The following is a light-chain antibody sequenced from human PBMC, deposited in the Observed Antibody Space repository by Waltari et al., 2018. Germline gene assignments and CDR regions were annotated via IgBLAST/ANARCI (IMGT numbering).Light chain of an antibody. V-gene: IGLV1-47*01. Sequence: QSVLTQPPSASGTPGQRVTISCSGASSNIGPHYVYWYQQPPGTAPKLLTYRNDQRPSGVPDRFSGSKSGTSASLAISGLRSEDEADYYCATWDDSLSGRMFGGGTKLTVL. CDR1: SSNIGPHY. CDR2: RND. J-gene: IGLJ3*02. CDR3: ATWDDSLSGRM.